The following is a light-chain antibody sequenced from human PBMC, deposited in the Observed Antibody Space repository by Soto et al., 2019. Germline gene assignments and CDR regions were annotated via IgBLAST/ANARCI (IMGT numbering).Light chain of an antibody. CDR1: QSVSSN. CDR2: GAS. Sequence: EIVMTQSPATLSVSPGERATLSCRASQSVSSNLAWYQQKPGQAPRLLIYGASTRATGIPATFSGSGSGTEFTLTISSLQSEDFAVYHCQQYSNWPRTFGQGTRVEIK. CDR3: QQYSNWPRT. J-gene: IGKJ1*01. V-gene: IGKV3-15*01.